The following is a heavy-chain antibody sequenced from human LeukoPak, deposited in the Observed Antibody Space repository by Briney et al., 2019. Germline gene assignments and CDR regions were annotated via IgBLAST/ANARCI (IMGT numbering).Heavy chain of an antibody. D-gene: IGHD3-16*02. CDR1: GGTFSSYA. V-gene: IGHV1-69*05. CDR2: IIPIFGTA. Sequence: GSSVKVSCKASGGTFSSYAISWVRQAPGQGLEWMGRIIPIFGTANYTQKFQGRVTITTDESTSTAYMELSGLRSEDTAVYYCAREPPYYDYVWGSYRYTRMYYFDYWGQGTLVTVSS. CDR3: AREPPYYDYVWGSYRYTRMYYFDY. J-gene: IGHJ4*02.